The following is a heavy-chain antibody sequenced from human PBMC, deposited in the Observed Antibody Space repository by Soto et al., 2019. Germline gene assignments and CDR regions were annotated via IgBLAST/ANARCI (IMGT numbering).Heavy chain of an antibody. V-gene: IGHV4-39*01. CDR2: IYYSGSI. Sequence: QLQLQESGPGLVKPSETLTLTCTVSGGSISSSDHYWAWIPQPPGKGLEWLATIYYSGSIYYSPSLKSRATISVDTSKNQISLNLTSVTAADTALYYCARHRINRGSWYWVDPWGQGTLVTVSS. J-gene: IGHJ5*02. D-gene: IGHD6-13*01. CDR1: GGSISSSDHY. CDR3: ARHRINRGSWYWVDP.